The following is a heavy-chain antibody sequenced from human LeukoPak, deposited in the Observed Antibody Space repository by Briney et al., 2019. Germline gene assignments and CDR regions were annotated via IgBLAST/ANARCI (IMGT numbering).Heavy chain of an antibody. CDR1: GFTFSSYW. V-gene: IGHV3-7*01. D-gene: IGHD5-18*01. Sequence: GGSLRLSCAASGFTFSSYWMSWVRQAPGKGLEWVANIKQDGSEKYYVDSAKGRFTISRDNAKNSLYLQMNSLRAEDTAVYYCAREGTAMEIDYWGQGTLVTVSS. J-gene: IGHJ4*02. CDR3: AREGTAMEIDY. CDR2: IKQDGSEK.